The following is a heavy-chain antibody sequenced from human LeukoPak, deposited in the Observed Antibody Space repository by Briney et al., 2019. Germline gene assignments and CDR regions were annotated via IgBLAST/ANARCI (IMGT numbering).Heavy chain of an antibody. CDR3: ARLPQYCSSTSCSLYYFDY. CDR1: GYSISSGYY. CDR2: IYHSGST. Sequence: SETLSLTCAVSGYSISSGYYWGWIRPPPGKGLEWIGIIYHSGSTYYNPSLKSRVTISVDTSKNQFSLKLSSVTAADTAVYYCARLPQYCSSTSCSLYYFDYWGQGTLVTVSS. D-gene: IGHD2-2*01. J-gene: IGHJ4*02. V-gene: IGHV4-38-2*01.